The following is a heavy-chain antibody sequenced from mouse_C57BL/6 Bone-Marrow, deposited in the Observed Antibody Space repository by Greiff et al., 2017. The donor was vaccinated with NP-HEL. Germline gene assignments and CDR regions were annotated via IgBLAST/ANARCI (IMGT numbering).Heavy chain of an antibody. CDR2: ISSGGSYT. J-gene: IGHJ1*03. Sequence: DVQLQESGGDLVKPGGSLKLSCAASGFTFSSYGMSWVRQTPDKRLEWVATISSGGSYTYYTDSVKGRFTISRDNAKNTLYLQMSRLKAEDTAMYCGGRHLYYGSWYIDVWGTGTTVTVSS. CDR1: GFTFSSYG. CDR3: GRHLYYGSWYIDV. D-gene: IGHD1-1*01. V-gene: IGHV5-6*01.